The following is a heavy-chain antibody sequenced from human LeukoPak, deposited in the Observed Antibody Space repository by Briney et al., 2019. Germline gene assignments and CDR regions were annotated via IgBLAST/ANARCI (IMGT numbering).Heavy chain of an antibody. CDR3: VSFYETY. CDR1: GHYW. Sequence: GGSLRLSCAASGHYWMHWVRQVPGQGVVWVSHINSDGSWTSYADSVKGRFTISKDNAKNTVYLQMNSLRAEDTAVYYCVSFYETYWGRGTLVTVSS. V-gene: IGHV3-74*01. CDR2: INSDGSWT. J-gene: IGHJ4*02. D-gene: IGHD2/OR15-2a*01.